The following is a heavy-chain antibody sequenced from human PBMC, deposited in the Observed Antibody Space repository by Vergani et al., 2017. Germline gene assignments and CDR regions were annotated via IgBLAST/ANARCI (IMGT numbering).Heavy chain of an antibody. CDR3: ARGNPYVDFDI. Sequence: QVQLQESGPGLVKPSQTLSLTCTVPGGSFNSGSYYCSWLRQPAGKRLEWIGRIHTNGVIHYNPSHNSRATISVDTSRNQISLKLTAVTATDTAIYFCARGNPYVDFDIWGQGTMITVSS. CDR1: GGSFNSGSYY. J-gene: IGHJ3*02. CDR2: IHTNGVI. D-gene: IGHD3-16*01. V-gene: IGHV4-61*02.